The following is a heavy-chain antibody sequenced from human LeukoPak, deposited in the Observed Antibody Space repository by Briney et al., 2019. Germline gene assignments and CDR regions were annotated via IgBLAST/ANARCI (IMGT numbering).Heavy chain of an antibody. CDR3: ATIKRGSIFGYFDF. V-gene: IGHV4-59*11. Sequence: SETLSLTCSVPAGSINSHYWSWLRQAPGKGLEWIGYMYDNLMTKDNPALKSRLTLSADTSKSQFSLRLSAVTAADTATYYCATIKRGSIFGYFDFWGQGILATVSS. D-gene: IGHD5-18*01. CDR2: MYDNLMT. CDR1: AGSINSHY. J-gene: IGHJ4*02.